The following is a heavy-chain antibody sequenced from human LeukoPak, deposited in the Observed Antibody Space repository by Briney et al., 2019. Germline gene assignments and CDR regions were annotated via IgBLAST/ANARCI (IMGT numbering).Heavy chain of an antibody. J-gene: IGHJ4*02. CDR2: ISGSGGDT. D-gene: IGHD4-17*01. Sequence: PGGSLRLSCAASEFTFSKSVMTWVRQAPGKGLEWVSSISGSGGDTFYADSVKGRFTISRDNSKNTLFLQMNSLRAEDTAVYYCAKDRLRSYFDHWGQGTLVTVSS. CDR3: AKDRLRSYFDH. V-gene: IGHV3-23*01. CDR1: EFTFSKSV.